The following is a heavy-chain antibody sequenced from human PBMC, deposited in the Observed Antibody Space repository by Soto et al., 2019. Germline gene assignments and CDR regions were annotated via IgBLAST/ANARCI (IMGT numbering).Heavy chain of an antibody. CDR2: ISAYNGNT. Sequence: ASVKVSCKASGYTFTSYGISWVRQAPGQGLEWMGWISAYNGNTNYAQKLQGRVTMTTDTSTSTAYMELRSLRSDDTAVYYCARDGKQWLAYNWFDPWGQGTLVTVSS. V-gene: IGHV1-18*01. CDR3: ARDGKQWLAYNWFDP. D-gene: IGHD6-19*01. CDR1: GYTFTSYG. J-gene: IGHJ5*02.